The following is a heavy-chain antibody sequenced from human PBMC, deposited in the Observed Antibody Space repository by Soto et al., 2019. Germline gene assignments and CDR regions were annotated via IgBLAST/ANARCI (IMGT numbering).Heavy chain of an antibody. V-gene: IGHV4-4*02. CDR2: IYDSGST. D-gene: IGHD3-9*01. CDR3: ARLKTYDILNKSDY. J-gene: IGHJ4*02. Sequence: QVQLQESGPGLVKPSGTLSLTCAVSGGSIGSSNWWRWVRQSPGKGLEWIGEIYDSGSTNYNPSLKSRVTISLDKSKNQFSLKLSSVNAADTAVYYCARLKTYDILNKSDYWGQGSLVTVSS. CDR1: GGSIGSSNW.